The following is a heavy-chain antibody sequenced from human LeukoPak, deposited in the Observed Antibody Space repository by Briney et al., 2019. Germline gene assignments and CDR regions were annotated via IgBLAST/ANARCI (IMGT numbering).Heavy chain of an antibody. CDR3: AKDQDLGNRAYCSSTSCYTNLDY. V-gene: IGHV3-23*01. CDR1: GFTFDDYA. Sequence: GGSLRLSCAASGFTFDDYAMHWVRQAPGKGLEWVSAISGSGGSTYYADSVKGRFTISRDNSKNTLYLQMNSLRAEDTAVYYCAKDQDLGNRAYCSSTSCYTNLDYWGQGTLVTVSS. CDR2: ISGSGGST. D-gene: IGHD2-2*02. J-gene: IGHJ4*02.